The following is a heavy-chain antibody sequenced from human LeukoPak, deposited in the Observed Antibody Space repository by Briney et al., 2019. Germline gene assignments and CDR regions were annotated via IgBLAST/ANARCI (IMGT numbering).Heavy chain of an antibody. Sequence: PGGSLRLSCAASGLTFSNYGMAWVRQAPGRGLEGGSSIRPSGDNTYYGDSVKGRFTISRDNSKNTLYLQMNSLRAEDTAVYYCAKDSSEPYGDYGENSEAEYFQHWGQGTLVTVSS. CDR3: AKDSSEPYGDYGENSEAEYFQH. CDR1: GLTFSNYG. CDR2: IRPSGDNT. D-gene: IGHD4-17*01. V-gene: IGHV3-23*01. J-gene: IGHJ1*01.